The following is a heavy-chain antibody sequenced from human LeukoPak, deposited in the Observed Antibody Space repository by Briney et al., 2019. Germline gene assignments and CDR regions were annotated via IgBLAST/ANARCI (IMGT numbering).Heavy chain of an antibody. J-gene: IGHJ5*02. CDR2: TYYRSKWYN. D-gene: IGHD3-9*01. V-gene: IGHV6-1*01. Sequence: SQTLSLTCAISGDSVSSNSAAWNWIRQSPSRGLEWLGRTYYRSKWYNDYAVSVKSRITINPDTSKNQFSLQPNSVTPEDTAVYYCARDYSGSYYDILTGLRGFDWFDPWGQGTLVTVSS. CDR1: GDSVSSNSAA. CDR3: ARDYSGSYYDILTGLRGFDWFDP.